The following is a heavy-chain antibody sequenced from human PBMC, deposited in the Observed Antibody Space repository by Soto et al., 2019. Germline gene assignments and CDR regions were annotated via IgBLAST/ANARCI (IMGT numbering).Heavy chain of an antibody. CDR1: GYTLTELS. Sequence: ASVKVSCKVSGYTLTELSMHWVRQAPGKGLEWMGGFDPEDGETIYAQKFQGRVTMTEDTSTDTACMELSSLRSEDTAVYYCATSTVTIFSVAFDIWGQGTMVTVSS. D-gene: IGHD4-17*01. CDR2: FDPEDGET. V-gene: IGHV1-24*01. J-gene: IGHJ3*02. CDR3: ATSTVTIFSVAFDI.